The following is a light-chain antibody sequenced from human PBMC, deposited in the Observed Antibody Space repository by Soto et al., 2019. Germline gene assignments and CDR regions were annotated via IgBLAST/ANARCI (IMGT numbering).Light chain of an antibody. V-gene: IGKV3-20*01. CDR2: GVS. Sequence: PGEKATLSCRASQSVSSNYFAWYQQKPGQAPRLLIYGVSSRATGIPDRFSGSGSGTDFTLTISRLEPEDFAVYYCEPYGSSPRTFGQGTKVDIK. CDR3: EPYGSSPRT. J-gene: IGKJ1*01. CDR1: QSVSSNY.